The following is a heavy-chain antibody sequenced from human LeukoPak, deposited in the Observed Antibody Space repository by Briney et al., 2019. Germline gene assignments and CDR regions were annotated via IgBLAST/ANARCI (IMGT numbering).Heavy chain of an antibody. J-gene: IGHJ4*02. CDR1: GFTFSNYG. V-gene: IGHV3-23*01. CDR2: ITAGGDKT. Sequence: QPGRSLRLSCAASGFTFSNYGMNWVRQAPGKGLEWVSAITAGGDKTYYADSVKGRFTISRDNSKNTLCLQMNSLRAEDTAVYYCAKDPLSWGQGTLVTVSS. CDR3: AKDPLS.